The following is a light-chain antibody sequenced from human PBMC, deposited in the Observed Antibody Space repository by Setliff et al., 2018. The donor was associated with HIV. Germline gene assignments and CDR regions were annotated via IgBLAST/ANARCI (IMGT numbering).Light chain of an antibody. CDR2: EVS. CDR3: FSYAGSRIFYV. V-gene: IGLV2-23*02. CDR1: SSDVGSYNL. Sequence: QSVLAQPASVSGSPGQSITISCTGTSSDVGSYNLVSWYQQHPGKAPKLMIYEVSKRPSGVSNCFSGSKSGNTASLTISGLQAEDEADYYCFSYAGSRIFYVFGTGTKVTVL. J-gene: IGLJ1*01.